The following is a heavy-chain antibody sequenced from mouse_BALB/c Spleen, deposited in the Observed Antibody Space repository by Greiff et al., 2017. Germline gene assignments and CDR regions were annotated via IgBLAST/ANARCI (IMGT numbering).Heavy chain of an antibody. CDR1: GFTFSSFG. D-gene: IGHD3-1*01. CDR2: ISSGSSTI. CDR3: ARTARGTAWFAY. J-gene: IGHJ3*01. Sequence: EVQLVESGGGLVQPGGSRKLSCAASGFTFSSFGMHWVRQAPEKGLEWVAYISSGSSTIYYADTVKGRFTISRDNPKNTLFLQMTSLRSEDTAMYYCARTARGTAWFAYWGQGTLVTVSA. V-gene: IGHV5-17*02.